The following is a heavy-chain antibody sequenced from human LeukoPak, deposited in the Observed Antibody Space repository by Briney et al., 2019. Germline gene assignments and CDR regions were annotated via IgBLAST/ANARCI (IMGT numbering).Heavy chain of an antibody. V-gene: IGHV3-23*01. CDR3: AKFVGSSSWPSPVDY. CDR2: ISGSGGST. Sequence: GGSLRLSCAASGFTFSSYAMSWVRQAPGKGLEWVSAISGSGGSTYYADSVKSRFTISRDNSKNTLYLQMNSLRAEDTAVYYCAKFVGSSSWPSPVDYWGQGTLVTVSS. CDR1: GFTFSSYA. D-gene: IGHD6-13*01. J-gene: IGHJ4*02.